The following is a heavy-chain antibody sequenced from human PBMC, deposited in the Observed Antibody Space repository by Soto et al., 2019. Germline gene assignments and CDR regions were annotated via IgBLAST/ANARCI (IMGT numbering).Heavy chain of an antibody. CDR1: GFTFSSYA. J-gene: IGHJ6*02. D-gene: IGHD2-2*01. Sequence: QVQLVESGGGVVQPGRSLRLSCAASGFTFSSYAMHWVRQAPGKGLEWVAVISYDGSNKYYADSVKGRFTISRDNSKNTLYLQMNSLRAEDTAVYYCARDYAPTRDGYNYHGMDVWGQGTTVTVSS. CDR2: ISYDGSNK. CDR3: ARDYAPTRDGYNYHGMDV. V-gene: IGHV3-30-3*01.